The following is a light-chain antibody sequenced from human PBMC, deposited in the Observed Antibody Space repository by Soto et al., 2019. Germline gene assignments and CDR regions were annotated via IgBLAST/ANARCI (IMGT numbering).Light chain of an antibody. CDR2: GAS. V-gene: IGKV3-20*01. CDR3: HQYGSSPYT. J-gene: IGKJ2*01. Sequence: ESVLTPSPGTLSLSPGERATLSCRASQSVSSSYLAWYQQKPGQAPRLLIYGASSRATGIPDRFSGSGSGTDFTLTISRLEPEDFAVYYCHQYGSSPYTFGQGTKLEI. CDR1: QSVSSSY.